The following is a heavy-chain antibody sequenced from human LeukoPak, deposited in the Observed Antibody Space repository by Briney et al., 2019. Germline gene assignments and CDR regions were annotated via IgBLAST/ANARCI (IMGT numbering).Heavy chain of an antibody. CDR1: GFTFSSYG. CDR3: AKDNYYDSSGYGYYFDY. J-gene: IGHJ4*02. Sequence: PGGSLRLSCAASGFTFSSYGMHWVRQAPGKGLEWVAFIRYDGSNKYYADSVKGRFTISRDNSKNTLYLQMNSLRAEDTAVYYCAKDNYYDSSGYGYYFDYWGQGTLVTVSS. D-gene: IGHD3-22*01. V-gene: IGHV3-30*02. CDR2: IRYDGSNK.